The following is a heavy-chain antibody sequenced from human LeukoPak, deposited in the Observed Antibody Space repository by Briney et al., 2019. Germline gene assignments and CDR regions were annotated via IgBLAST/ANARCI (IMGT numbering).Heavy chain of an antibody. J-gene: IGHJ4*02. D-gene: IGHD6-19*01. CDR3: SRGSGWLSVY. Sequence: GGSLNLPFKRLGFTFVDYLRTGFGQPQGKGLEWIGFISGGTTEYAASVKGRFTISRDDSTSIAYLQMNSLTTEDTAVYYCSRGSGWLSVYWGRGTLVTVSS. CDR1: GFTFVDYL. V-gene: IGHV3-49*03. CDR2: ISGGTT.